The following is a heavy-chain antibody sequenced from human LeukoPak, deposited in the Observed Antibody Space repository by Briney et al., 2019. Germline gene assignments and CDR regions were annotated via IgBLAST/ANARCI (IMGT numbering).Heavy chain of an antibody. D-gene: IGHD2-15*01. Sequence: GGSLRLSCAASGFTFSSYAMSWVRQAPGKGLEWVANIKQDGSEKYYVDSVKGRFTISRDNAKNSLYLQMNSLRAEDTAVYYCARAIVVVVAATSTPHPGFDYWGQGTLVTVSS. CDR1: GFTFSSYA. CDR3: ARAIVVVVAATSTPHPGFDY. J-gene: IGHJ4*02. V-gene: IGHV3-7*04. CDR2: IKQDGSEK.